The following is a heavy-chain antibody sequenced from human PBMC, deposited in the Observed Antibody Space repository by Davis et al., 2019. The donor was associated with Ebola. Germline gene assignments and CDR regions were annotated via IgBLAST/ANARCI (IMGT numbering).Heavy chain of an antibody. CDR2: ISTFSSHI. CDR1: GFTFSSYS. V-gene: IGHV3-21*01. D-gene: IGHD3-22*01. CDR3: ARDTFGGYYSRADFDY. J-gene: IGHJ4*02. Sequence: GGSLRLSCAASGFTFSSYSMNWVRQAPGKGLEWVSSISTFSSHIYYADSVQGRFTISRDNAKNSLYLQMNSLRAEDTAVYYCARDTFGGYYSRADFDYWGQGTLVTVSS.